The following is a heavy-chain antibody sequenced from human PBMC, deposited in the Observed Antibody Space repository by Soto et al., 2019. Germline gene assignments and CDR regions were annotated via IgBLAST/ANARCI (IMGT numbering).Heavy chain of an antibody. Sequence: PSETLSLTCDVYGGSFSDYIWTWIRQTPGKGLQWIGQINHSGSANYNPSLKSRVTISVQTSSSQFSLELSSVTAADTAVYYCARGLISGSHYSGGWYYFDPWGQGTQVTVSS. CDR1: GGSFSDYI. CDR2: INHSGSA. V-gene: IGHV4-34*01. D-gene: IGHD1-26*01. J-gene: IGHJ4*02. CDR3: ARGLISGSHYSGGWYYFDP.